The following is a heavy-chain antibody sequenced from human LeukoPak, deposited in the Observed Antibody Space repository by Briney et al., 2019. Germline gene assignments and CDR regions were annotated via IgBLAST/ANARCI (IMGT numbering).Heavy chain of an antibody. CDR1: GYTFTSYY. J-gene: IGHJ4*02. Sequence: ASVTVSCKASGYTFTSYYMHWVRQAPGQGREGMGWINPNSGGTNYAQKFQGWVTMTRDTSISTAYMELSRLRSDDTAVYYCARGDSGIAAAGTAHYWGQGTLVTVSS. CDR3: ARGDSGIAAAGTAHY. CDR2: INPNSGGT. D-gene: IGHD6-13*01. V-gene: IGHV1-2*04.